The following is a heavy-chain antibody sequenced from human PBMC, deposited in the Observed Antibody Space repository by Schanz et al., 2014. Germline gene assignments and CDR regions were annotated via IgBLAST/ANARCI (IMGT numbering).Heavy chain of an antibody. J-gene: IGHJ4*02. Sequence: VQLVESGGGLVQPGGSLRLSCTASGFTFSIYAMHWVRQAPGKGLEYVSAISHDGYSTYYADSVKGRFTISRDNAKNTLYLQMNSLRAEDTAVYYCARIGGSVFDYWAQGTLDTVSS. CDR3: ARIGGSVFDY. CDR1: GFTFSIYA. CDR2: ISHDGYST. V-gene: IGHV3-64*04. D-gene: IGHD3-10*01.